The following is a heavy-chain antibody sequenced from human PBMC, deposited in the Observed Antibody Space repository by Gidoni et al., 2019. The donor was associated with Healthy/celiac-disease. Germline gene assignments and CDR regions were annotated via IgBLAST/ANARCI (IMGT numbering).Heavy chain of an antibody. J-gene: IGHJ4*02. Sequence: EVQLVESGGGLVKPGGSLRLSCAASGFTFSNAWMNWVRQAPGKGLEWGGRIKSKTDGGTTDYAAPVKGRFTISRDDSKNTLYLQMNSLKTEDTAVYYCTYYGEDYWGQGTLVTVSS. CDR1: GFTFSNAW. D-gene: IGHD4-17*01. CDR3: TYYGEDY. CDR2: IKSKTDGGTT. V-gene: IGHV3-15*07.